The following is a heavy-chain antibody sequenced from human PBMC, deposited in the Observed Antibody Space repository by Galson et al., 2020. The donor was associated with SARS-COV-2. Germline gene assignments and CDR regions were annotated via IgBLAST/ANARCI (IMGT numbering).Heavy chain of an antibody. CDR2: ISNSNSTI. D-gene: IGHD2-15*01. V-gene: IGHV3-11*01. CDR3: ARDLYCGGGNGHAYGMDV. Sequence: GGSLRLSCAASGFTFSDYYMSWIRQAPGKGLEWPSYISNSNSTIYYADSVKGRFTISRDNAKNSLYLQMNSLRAEDTAVYYCARDLYCGGGNGHAYGMDVWGQVTTVTVAS. CDR1: GFTFSDYY. J-gene: IGHJ6*02.